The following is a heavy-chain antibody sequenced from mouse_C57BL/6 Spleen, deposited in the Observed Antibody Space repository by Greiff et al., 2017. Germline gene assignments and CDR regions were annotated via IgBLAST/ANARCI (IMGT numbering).Heavy chain of an antibody. CDR3: ARVDWDEAY. D-gene: IGHD4-1*01. Sequence: DVKLQESGPGLVKPSQSLSLTCSVTGYSITSGYYWNWIRQFPGNKLEWMGYLSYDGSNNYNPSHKNRLSITLYTSNNQFFLKFNSVTTENTATYYCARVDWDEAYWGQGTLVTVSA. V-gene: IGHV3-6*01. CDR2: LSYDGSN. J-gene: IGHJ3*01. CDR1: GYSITSGYY.